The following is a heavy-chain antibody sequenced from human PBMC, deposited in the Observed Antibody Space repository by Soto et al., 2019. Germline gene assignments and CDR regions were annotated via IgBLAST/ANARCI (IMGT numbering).Heavy chain of an antibody. V-gene: IGHV3-23*01. J-gene: IGHJ5*02. CDR2: IDGSGGIT. Sequence: QLLQSGGGLVQPGGSLTLSCAASGFTFGTTDMSWVRQAPGEGLEWVSTIDGSGGITYYADSVKGRFTISRDNSRNTVYLQMKSLRGDDTALYYCVKNSFWFNPWGQGALVTVSS. CDR3: VKNSFWFNP. CDR1: GFTFGTTD.